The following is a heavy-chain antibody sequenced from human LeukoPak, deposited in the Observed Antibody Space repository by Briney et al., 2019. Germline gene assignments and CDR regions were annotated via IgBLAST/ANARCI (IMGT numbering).Heavy chain of an antibody. D-gene: IGHD5-18*01. Sequence: GGSLRLSCAASGFTVSSNYMSWVRQAPGKGLEWVSVIYSGGSTYYADSVKGRFTISRDNSKNTLYLQMNSLRAEDTAVYYCAREGYSYGYVFLDYWGQGTLVTVSS. CDR1: GFTVSSNY. V-gene: IGHV3-53*01. CDR2: IYSGGST. J-gene: IGHJ4*02. CDR3: AREGYSYGYVFLDY.